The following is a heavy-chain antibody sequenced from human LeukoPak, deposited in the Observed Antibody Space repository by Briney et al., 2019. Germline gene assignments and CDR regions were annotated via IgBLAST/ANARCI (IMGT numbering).Heavy chain of an antibody. CDR2: FDPEDGET. Sequence: ASVTVSCKVSGYTLTELSMHWVRQAPGKGLEWMGGFDPEDGETIYAQKFQGRVTMTEDTSTDTAYMELSSLRSEDTAVYYCATSEGLAAASNFDYWGQGTLVTVSS. CDR1: GYTLTELS. J-gene: IGHJ4*02. D-gene: IGHD6-13*01. CDR3: ATSEGLAAASNFDY. V-gene: IGHV1-24*01.